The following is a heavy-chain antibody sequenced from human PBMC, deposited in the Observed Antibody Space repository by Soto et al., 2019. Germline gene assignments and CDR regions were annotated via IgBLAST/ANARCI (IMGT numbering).Heavy chain of an antibody. D-gene: IGHD6-19*01. CDR1: GFIFGTYT. Sequence: PGGFLRLSCAASGFIFGTYTMNWVRQAPGKGLEWVSSISNSGTYVTYADTVKGRFTISRDNDKNSLFLQMNSPRADDTAVYYCATARAQWLEGSRADYWGQGTLVTVSS. CDR2: ISNSGTYV. J-gene: IGHJ4*02. V-gene: IGHV3-21*06. CDR3: ATARAQWLEGSRADY.